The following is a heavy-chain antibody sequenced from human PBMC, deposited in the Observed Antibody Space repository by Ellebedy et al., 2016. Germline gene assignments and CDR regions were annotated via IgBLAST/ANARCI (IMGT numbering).Heavy chain of an antibody. D-gene: IGHD3-16*01. CDR2: ITPGGNSL. J-gene: IGHJ4*02. CDR1: EYSFSSYG. Sequence: ASVKVSCXGSEYSFSSYGINWVRQAPGQGLEWMGIITPGGNSLGYAQKFQGRVSMTRDTSSSTIYMELSSLRSEDTAVYYCATSYDYPGGYFDYWGQGTLVTVSS. CDR3: ATSYDYPGGYFDY. V-gene: IGHV1-46*01.